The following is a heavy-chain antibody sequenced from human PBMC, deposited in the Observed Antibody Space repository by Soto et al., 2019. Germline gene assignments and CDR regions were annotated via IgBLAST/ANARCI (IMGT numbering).Heavy chain of an antibody. CDR3: ARLPVAAAGTDYYYGMDV. J-gene: IGHJ6*02. CDR2: IDPSDSYT. CDR1: GYSFTSYW. Sequence: GESLKISCKGSGYSFTSYWISWVRQMPGKGLEWMGRIDPSDSYTNYSPSFQGHVTISADKSISTAYLQWSSLKASDTAMYYCARLPVAAAGTDYYYGMDVWGQGTTVTVSS. V-gene: IGHV5-10-1*01. D-gene: IGHD6-13*01.